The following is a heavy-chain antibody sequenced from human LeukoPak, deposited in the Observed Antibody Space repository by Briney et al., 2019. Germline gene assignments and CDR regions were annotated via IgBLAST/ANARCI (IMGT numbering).Heavy chain of an antibody. V-gene: IGHV1-69*05. J-gene: IGHJ4*02. CDR3: ARGQEELSGYYELYYFDY. D-gene: IGHD3-22*01. Sequence: SVKVSCKASGGTFSSYAISWVRQAPGQGLEWVGGIIPIFGTANYAQKFQGRVTITTDESTSTAYMELSSLRSEDTAVYYCARGQEELSGYYELYYFDYWGQGTLVTVSS. CDR2: IIPIFGTA. CDR1: GGTFSSYA.